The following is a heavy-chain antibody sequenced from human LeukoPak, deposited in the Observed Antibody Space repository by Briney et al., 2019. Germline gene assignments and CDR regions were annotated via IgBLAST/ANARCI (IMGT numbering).Heavy chain of an antibody. D-gene: IGHD4-17*01. CDR3: ARVVRYFDY. CDR2: IRGDGGDI. J-gene: IGHJ4*02. Sequence: GGSLRLSCAASGFTFSTYWMHWVRQAPGKGLVWVSRIRGDGGDISYADSVKGRFTISRDNAKNTLYLQMNSLSAEDTALYYCARVVRYFDYWGQGTLVTVSS. CDR1: GFTFSTYW. V-gene: IGHV3-74*01.